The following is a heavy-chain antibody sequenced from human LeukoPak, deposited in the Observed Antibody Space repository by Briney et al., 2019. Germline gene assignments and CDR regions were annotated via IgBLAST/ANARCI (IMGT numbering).Heavy chain of an antibody. J-gene: IGHJ4*02. CDR3: ARAGTCSSTSCDGGIEY. Sequence: GGSLRLSCAASGFAFSNCNMKWVRQAPGKGLEWVSFISTTSTYIYYADSVKGRFTVSRDNSKNLLYLQMDSLRVEDTAVYYRARAGTCSSTSCDGGIEYWGQGTLVTVSS. V-gene: IGHV3-21*06. CDR1: GFAFSNCN. D-gene: IGHD2-2*01. CDR2: ISTTSTYI.